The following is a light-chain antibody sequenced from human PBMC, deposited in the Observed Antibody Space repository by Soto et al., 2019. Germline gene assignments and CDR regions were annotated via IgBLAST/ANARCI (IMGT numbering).Light chain of an antibody. Sequence: IQMTQSPSSLSASVGDRVTITCRASQSISSYLNWYQQKPGKAPKLLIYAASSLQSGVPSRFSGSGSGTDFTLTISSLQPEDVATYYCQQSYSTPPWTFGQGIKVEIK. CDR2: AAS. V-gene: IGKV1-39*01. CDR1: QSISSY. J-gene: IGKJ1*01. CDR3: QQSYSTPPWT.